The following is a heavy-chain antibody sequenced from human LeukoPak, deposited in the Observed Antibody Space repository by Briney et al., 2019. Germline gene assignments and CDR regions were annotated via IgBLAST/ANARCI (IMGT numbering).Heavy chain of an antibody. D-gene: IGHD6-19*01. Sequence: GGSLRLSCAASGFTFDDYTMHWVRQAPGKGLEWVSLISWDGGSTYYADSVKGRFTISRDNSKNSLYLQMNSLRTEDTALYYCAKDVGIAVAGTGNFDYWGQGTLVTVSS. V-gene: IGHV3-43*01. CDR2: ISWDGGST. CDR1: GFTFDDYT. J-gene: IGHJ4*02. CDR3: AKDVGIAVAGTGNFDY.